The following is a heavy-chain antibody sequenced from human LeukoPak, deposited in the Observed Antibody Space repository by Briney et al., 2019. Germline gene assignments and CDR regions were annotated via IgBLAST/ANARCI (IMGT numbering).Heavy chain of an antibody. Sequence: SETLSLTCTGSGGSIRSYYWSWIRQPAGKGLEWIGRIYTSGSTNYNPSLKSRVTMSVDTSKNQFSLKQSSVTAADTAFYYCAREGYRSSYYWGQGTLVTVSS. CDR3: AREGYRSSYY. J-gene: IGHJ4*02. CDR1: GGSIRSYY. CDR2: IYTSGST. D-gene: IGHD6-6*01. V-gene: IGHV4-4*07.